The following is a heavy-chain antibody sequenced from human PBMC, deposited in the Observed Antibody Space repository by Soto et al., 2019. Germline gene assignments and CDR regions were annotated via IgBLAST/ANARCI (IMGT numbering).Heavy chain of an antibody. J-gene: IGHJ6*02. CDR2: ISYDGSNK. V-gene: IGHV3-30*18. D-gene: IGHD6-13*01. CDR3: AKGGGPSIAAADGYYYYYGMDV. Sequence: PGGSLRLSCAASGFTFSSYGMHWVRQAPGRGLEWVAVISYDGSNKYYADSVKGRFTISRDNSKNTLYLQMNSLRAEDTAVYYCAKGGGPSIAAADGYYYYYGMDVCGQGTMLSVS. CDR1: GFTFSSYG.